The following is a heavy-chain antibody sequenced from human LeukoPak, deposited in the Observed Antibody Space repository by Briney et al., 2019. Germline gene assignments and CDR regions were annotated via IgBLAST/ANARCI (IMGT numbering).Heavy chain of an antibody. CDR1: GLTFSSYS. D-gene: IGHD2-15*01. V-gene: IGHV3-21*01. CDR2: ISSSSSYI. J-gene: IGHJ6*04. Sequence: GGSLRLSCAASGLTFSSYSMNWVRQAPGKGLEWVSSISSSSSYIYYADSVKGRFTISRDNAKNSLYLQMNSLRAEDTAVYYCARDIVGYCSGGSCYSSGMDVWGKGTTVTVSS. CDR3: ARDIVGYCSGGSCYSSGMDV.